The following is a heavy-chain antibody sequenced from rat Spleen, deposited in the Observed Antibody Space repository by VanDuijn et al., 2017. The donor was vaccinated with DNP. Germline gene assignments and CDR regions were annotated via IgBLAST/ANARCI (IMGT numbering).Heavy chain of an antibody. V-gene: IGHV5S23*01. D-gene: IGHD1-4*01. CDR1: GFTFSDYA. J-gene: IGHJ2*01. Sequence: EVQLVESGGGLVQPGNSLKLSCAASGFTFSDYAMAWVRQAPTKGLEWVASISPSGGSTYYRDSVKGRFTISRDNAKSTLYLQMDSLRSEDTATYYCAGRPPPTRGPFDYWGQGVTVTVSS. CDR2: ISPSGGST. CDR3: AGRPPPTRGPFDY.